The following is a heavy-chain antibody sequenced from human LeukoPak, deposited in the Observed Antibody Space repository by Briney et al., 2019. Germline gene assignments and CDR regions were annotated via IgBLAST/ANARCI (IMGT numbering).Heavy chain of an antibody. CDR1: GFTFSSYG. CDR3: ARDPPCSGGSCDEYYFDY. CDR2: ISYDGTNK. J-gene: IGHJ4*02. Sequence: GGSLRLSCAASGFTFSSYGMHWVRQAPGKGLEWVAVISYDGTNKYYVDSVKGRFTISRDNSKNTLYLQMNSLRAEDTAVYYCARDPPCSGGSCDEYYFDYWGQGTLVTVSS. V-gene: IGHV3-30*03. D-gene: IGHD2-15*01.